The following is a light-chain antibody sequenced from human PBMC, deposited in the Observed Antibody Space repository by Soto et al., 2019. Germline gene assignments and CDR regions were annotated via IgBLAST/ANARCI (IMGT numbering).Light chain of an antibody. V-gene: IGLV2-14*01. Sequence: QSALTQPASVSGSPGQSITISCTGTSSDVGGYNYVSWYQQHPGKAPKLMIYEVSNRPSGVSNRFSGSKSGNTASLTISGLPADDEADYYCSSYTSSGHDYVFGTGTKLTVL. CDR3: SSYTSSGHDYV. CDR1: SSDVGGYNY. J-gene: IGLJ1*01. CDR2: EVS.